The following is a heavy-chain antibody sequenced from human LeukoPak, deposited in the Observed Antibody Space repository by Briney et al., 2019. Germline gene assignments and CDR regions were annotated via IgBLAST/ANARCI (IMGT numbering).Heavy chain of an antibody. CDR1: GFTFSSYA. CDR3: ARDQGYYDILTGYSPTHFDY. CDR2: IKKDGSEK. V-gene: IGHV3-7*01. J-gene: IGHJ4*02. Sequence: GGSLRLSCAASGFTFSSYAMSWVRPAPGKGLEWVANIKKDGSEKYYVDSVKGRLTISRDNAKNSLYLQMNSLRAEDTAVYYCARDQGYYDILTGYSPTHFDYWGQGTLVTVSS. D-gene: IGHD3-9*01.